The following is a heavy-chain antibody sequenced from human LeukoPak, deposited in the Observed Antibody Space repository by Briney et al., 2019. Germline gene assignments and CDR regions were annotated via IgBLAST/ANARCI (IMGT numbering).Heavy chain of an antibody. CDR3: ARRGENVAYYDFWSGYYPNWFDP. V-gene: IGHV3-7*01. Sequence: GGSLRLSCAASGFTFSSYWMSWVRQAPGKGLEWVANIKQDGSEKYYVDSVKGRFTISRDNAKNSLYLQMNSLRAEDTAVYYCARRGENVAYYDFWSGYYPNWFDPWGQGTLVTVSS. CDR2: IKQDGSEK. CDR1: GFTFSSYW. J-gene: IGHJ5*02. D-gene: IGHD3-3*01.